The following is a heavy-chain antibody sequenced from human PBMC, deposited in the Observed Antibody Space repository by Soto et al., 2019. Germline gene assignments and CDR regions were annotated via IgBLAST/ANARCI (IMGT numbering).Heavy chain of an antibody. CDR3: ARSRPLAFGDYGDFDY. Sequence: QVQLVQSGAEVKKPGSSVKVSCKASGGTFSDFAINWLRQAPGQGLEWMGGIIPIFGTPNYAQKFQGRVTINAEKSTSTAYMDLSGLRSADTALYFCARSRPLAFGDYGDFDYWGQGTLVTVSP. CDR1: GGTFSDFA. J-gene: IGHJ4*02. V-gene: IGHV1-69*06. D-gene: IGHD4-17*01. CDR2: IIPIFGTP.